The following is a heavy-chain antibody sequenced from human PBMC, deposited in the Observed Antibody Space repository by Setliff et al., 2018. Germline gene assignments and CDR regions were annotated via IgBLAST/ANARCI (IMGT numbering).Heavy chain of an antibody. CDR2: ITGGST. J-gene: IGHJ4*02. CDR1: GFTFSSYA. D-gene: IGHD3-10*01. V-gene: IGHV3-23*01. Sequence: GESLKISCAASGFTFSSYAMSWVRQAPGKGLEWVSVITGGSTYYADSVKGRFTISRDNSKNTLYLQMNSLRAEDTAVYYCAKLVRGWGQGTLVTVSS. CDR3: AKLVRG.